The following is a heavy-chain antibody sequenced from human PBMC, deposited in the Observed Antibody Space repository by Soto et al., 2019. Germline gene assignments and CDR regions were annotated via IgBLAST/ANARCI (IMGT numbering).Heavy chain of an antibody. Sequence: PVGSLRLSCEASGFTFSGFDMHWVRQPTGKGLEWVSSIGTAGDTYCAVSVKGRFTISRDNAKNSLSLQMNSLRAGDMAVYFCAKSQEIGTHFFDSWGQGTQVTVSS. CDR2: IGTAGDT. CDR3: AKSQEIGTHFFDS. J-gene: IGHJ4*02. CDR1: GFTFSGFD. D-gene: IGHD6-13*01. V-gene: IGHV3-13*01.